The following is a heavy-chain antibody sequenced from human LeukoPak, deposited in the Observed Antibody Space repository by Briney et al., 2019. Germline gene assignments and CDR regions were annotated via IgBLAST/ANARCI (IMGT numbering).Heavy chain of an antibody. CDR3: AKVRGGYCSGGSCGYFDY. CDR2: ISYDGSNI. V-gene: IGHV3-30*04. CDR1: GFTFISFA. Sequence: PGRSLRLSCTASGFTFISFAIHWVRQAPGKGLEWVATISYDGSNIYYADSVKGRFTISRDTSKNTLYLQMNSLRAEDTAVYYCAKVRGGYCSGGSCGYFDYWGQGTLVTVSS. D-gene: IGHD2-15*01. J-gene: IGHJ4*02.